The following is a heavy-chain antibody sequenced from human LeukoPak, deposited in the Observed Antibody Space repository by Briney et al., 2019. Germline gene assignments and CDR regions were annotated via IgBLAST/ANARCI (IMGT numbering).Heavy chain of an antibody. CDR1: GGSFSGYY. V-gene: IGHV4-34*01. D-gene: IGHD7-27*01. CDR3: ASSPANWGTEYYYYGMDV. J-gene: IGHJ6*02. Sequence: ASETLSLTCAVYGGSFSGYYWSWIRQPPGKGLEWIGEINHSGSTNYNPSLKSRVTISVDTSKNQFSLKLSSVTAADTAVYYCASSPANWGTEYYYYGMDVWGQGTTVTVSS. CDR2: INHSGST.